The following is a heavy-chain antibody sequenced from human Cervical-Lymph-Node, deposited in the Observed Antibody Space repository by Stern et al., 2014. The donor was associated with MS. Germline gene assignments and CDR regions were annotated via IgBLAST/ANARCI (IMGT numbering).Heavy chain of an antibody. Sequence: VQLEESGGGVVQPGRSLRLSCAASGFTFSSYGMHWVRQAPGKGLEWVAVIWYDGSNKYYADSVKGRFTISRDNSKNTLYLQMNSLRAEDTAVYYCARPQSTGDYYYGMDVWGQGTTVTVSS. CDR2: IWYDGSNK. J-gene: IGHJ6*02. CDR1: GFTFSSYG. CDR3: ARPQSTGDYYYGMDV. V-gene: IGHV3-33*01. D-gene: IGHD5/OR15-5a*01.